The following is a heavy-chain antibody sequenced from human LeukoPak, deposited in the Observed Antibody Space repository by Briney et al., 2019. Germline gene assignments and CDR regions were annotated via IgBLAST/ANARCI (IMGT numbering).Heavy chain of an antibody. CDR3: ARDPYYYDSSGYSPYYYYGMDV. CDR2: INHSGST. D-gene: IGHD3-22*01. J-gene: IGHJ6*02. Sequence: SETLSLTCAVYGGSFSGYYWSWIRQPPGKGLEWIGEINHSGSTNYNPSLKSRVAISVDTSKNQFSLKLSSVTAADTAVYYCARDPYYYDSSGYSPYYYYGMDVWGQGTTVTVSS. V-gene: IGHV4-34*01. CDR1: GGSFSGYY.